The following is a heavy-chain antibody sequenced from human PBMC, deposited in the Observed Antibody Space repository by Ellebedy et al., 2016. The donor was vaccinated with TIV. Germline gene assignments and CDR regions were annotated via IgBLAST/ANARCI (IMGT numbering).Heavy chain of an antibody. J-gene: IGHJ4*02. CDR2: IYYSGRT. CDR1: GGSISSYY. D-gene: IGHD1-26*01. Sequence: MPSETLSLTCSISGGSISSYYWSWIRQPPGKGLEWIGCIYYSGRTNYNTSPKSLVTISVDTSQNQFSLKLTSVTAADTAVYYCARRYSGSSYHYFDYWGQGTLVIVSS. CDR3: ARRYSGSSYHYFDY. V-gene: IGHV4-59*12.